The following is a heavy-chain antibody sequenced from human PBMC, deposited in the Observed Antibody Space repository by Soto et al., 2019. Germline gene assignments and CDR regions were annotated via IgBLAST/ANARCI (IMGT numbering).Heavy chain of an antibody. CDR3: AGGGAGSGPFTWELPDH. CDR1: GGTFSSYA. D-gene: IGHD1-26*01. V-gene: IGHV1-69*05. J-gene: IGHJ4*02. Sequence: SVKVSCKASGGTFSSYAISWVRQAPGQGLEWMGGIIPIFGTANYAQKFQERVTITTDKSTNTAYMQMSSLRSEDTAMYYCAGGGAGSGPFTWELPDHWGQGTLVTVSS. CDR2: IIPIFGTA.